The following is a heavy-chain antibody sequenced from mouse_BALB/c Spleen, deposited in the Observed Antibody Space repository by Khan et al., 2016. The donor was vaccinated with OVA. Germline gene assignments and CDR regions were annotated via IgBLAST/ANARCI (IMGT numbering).Heavy chain of an antibody. CDR3: ARTSRIRY. CDR2: ISYSGST. V-gene: IGHV3-2*02. CDR1: GYSITSGYG. J-gene: IGHJ2*01. Sequence: EVQLQESGPGLVKPSQSLSLTCTVTGYSITSGYGWNWIRQFQGNKLEWMGNISYSGSTYYKQSLKSRISITRDTSKNQFFLQLNSVTTENTATYYCARTSRIRYWGQGTTLTVSS.